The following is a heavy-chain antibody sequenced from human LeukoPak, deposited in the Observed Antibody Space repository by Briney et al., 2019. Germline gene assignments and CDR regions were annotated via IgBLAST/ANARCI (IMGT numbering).Heavy chain of an antibody. Sequence: ASVTVSCKASGYTFTGYYMHWVRQAPGQGLEWMGWVYPNSGGTNYAQKFQGRGTMTRDTSISTAYMELSRLRSDDTAVYYCAREDIVVPPWFDPWGQGTLVTVSS. CDR1: GYTFTGYY. CDR2: VYPNSGGT. J-gene: IGHJ5*02. CDR3: AREDIVVPPWFDP. D-gene: IGHD2-15*01. V-gene: IGHV1-2*02.